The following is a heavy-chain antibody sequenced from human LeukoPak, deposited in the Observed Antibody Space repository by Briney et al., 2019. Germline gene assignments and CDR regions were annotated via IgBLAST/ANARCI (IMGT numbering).Heavy chain of an antibody. CDR3: ARDMLAVVPAAIGGLYYYGMDV. CDR1: GFTFSSYE. J-gene: IGHJ6*02. CDR2: ISSSGSTI. Sequence: GGSLRLSCAASGFTFSSYEMNWVRQAPGKGLEWVSYISSSGSTIYYADSVKGRFTISRDNAKNSLYLQMNSLRAEDTAVYYCARDMLAVVPAAIGGLYYYGMDVWGQGTTVTVSS. D-gene: IGHD2-2*01. V-gene: IGHV3-48*03.